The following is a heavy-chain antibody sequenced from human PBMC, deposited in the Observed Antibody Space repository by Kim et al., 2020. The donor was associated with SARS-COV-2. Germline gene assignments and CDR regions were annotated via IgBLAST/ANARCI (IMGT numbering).Heavy chain of an antibody. Sequence: SETLSLTCTVSGGSISSSSYYWGWIRQPPGKGLEWIGSIYYSGSTYYNPSLKSRVTISVDTSTNQFSLKLSSVTAADTAVYYCARPIVVVPAATVGLTDGMDVWGQGTTVTVSS. J-gene: IGHJ6*02. D-gene: IGHD2-2*01. V-gene: IGHV4-39*01. CDR2: IYYSGST. CDR1: GGSISSSSYY. CDR3: ARPIVVVPAATVGLTDGMDV.